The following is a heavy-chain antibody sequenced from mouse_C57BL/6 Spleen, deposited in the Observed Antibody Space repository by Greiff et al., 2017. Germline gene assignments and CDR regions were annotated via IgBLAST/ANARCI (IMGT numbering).Heavy chain of an antibody. Sequence: VQLQQSGPELVKPGASVKISCKASGYAFSSSWMNWVKQRPGKGLEWIGRIYPGAGDTNYNGKFQGKATLTADQSSSTAYLQLSSLTSEDSAVYFCAPFYYYGSSYFAYWGQGTLVTVSA. J-gene: IGHJ3*01. CDR2: IYPGAGDT. D-gene: IGHD1-1*01. V-gene: IGHV1-82*01. CDR3: APFYYYGSSYFAY. CDR1: GYAFSSSW.